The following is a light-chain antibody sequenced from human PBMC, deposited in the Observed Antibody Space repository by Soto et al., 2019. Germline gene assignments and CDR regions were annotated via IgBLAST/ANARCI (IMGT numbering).Light chain of an antibody. V-gene: IGLV1-40*01. CDR2: DNN. Sequence: QSVLTQPPSVSGAPGQRVTISCTGTSSNIGAGYDVHWYQQLPGTAPKLLIYDNNKRPSGVPDRFSASKSGTSASLAITGLQADDEADYYCQSYDTSLRGAVFGGGTQLTVL. J-gene: IGLJ7*01. CDR3: QSYDTSLRGAV. CDR1: SSNIGAGYD.